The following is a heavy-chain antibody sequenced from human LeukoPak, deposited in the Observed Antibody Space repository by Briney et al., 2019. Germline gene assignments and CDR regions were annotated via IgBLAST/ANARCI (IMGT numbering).Heavy chain of an antibody. CDR2: IYYSGST. CDR3: TRGSWDMSCDY. V-gene: IGHV4-59*01. CDR1: LGSMRSYY. J-gene: IGHJ4*02. D-gene: IGHD1-26*01. Sequence: PSETLSLTFTVLLGSMRSYYWSWIRQPPGKGLEWIGNIYYSGSTNYNPSLKSRVTISVDTSKKQFALKVNSVTATDTAVYYCTRGSWDMSCDYWGQGILVTVFS.